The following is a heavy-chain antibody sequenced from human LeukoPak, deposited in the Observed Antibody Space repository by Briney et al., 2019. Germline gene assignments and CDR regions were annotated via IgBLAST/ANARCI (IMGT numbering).Heavy chain of an antibody. CDR3: ARDKVGATN. D-gene: IGHD1-26*01. J-gene: IGHJ4*02. CDR2: LNPNSGDT. Sequence: ASVKVSCKASGYTFTGSYLHWVRQAPGQGLEWMGWLNPNSGDTKDALKFQGRVTMTRDTSINTAYMELSSLRSEDTAVYYCARDKVGATNWGQGTLVTVSS. CDR1: GYTFTGSY. V-gene: IGHV1-2*02.